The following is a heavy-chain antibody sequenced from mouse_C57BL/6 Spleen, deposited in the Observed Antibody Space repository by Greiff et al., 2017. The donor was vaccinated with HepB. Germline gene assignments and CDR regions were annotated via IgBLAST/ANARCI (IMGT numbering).Heavy chain of an antibody. CDR1: GFSLTSYG. J-gene: IGHJ4*01. CDR3: ARRFYYSKGDAMDY. D-gene: IGHD2-5*01. CDR2: IWSGGST. Sequence: VQLQESGPGLVQPSQSLSITCTISGFSLTSYGVHWVRQSPGKGLEWLGVIWSGGSTDYNAAFISRLSISKDNSKSQVFFKMNSLQADDTAIYYCARRFYYSKGDAMDYWGQGTSVTVSS. V-gene: IGHV2-2*01.